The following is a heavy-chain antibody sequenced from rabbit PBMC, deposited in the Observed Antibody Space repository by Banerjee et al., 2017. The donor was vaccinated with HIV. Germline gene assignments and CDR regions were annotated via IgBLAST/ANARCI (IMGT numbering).Heavy chain of an antibody. CDR3: ARDLGGSSDL. J-gene: IGHJ3*01. CDR2: IYAGSSGST. Sequence: QSLEESGGDLVKPGASLTLTCTASGFSFSSSYWICWVRQAPGKGLEWTACIYAGSSGSTYYANWAKGRFTISKTSSTTVTLQMTSLTAADTATYFCARDLGGSSDLWGQGTLVTVS. V-gene: IGHV1S40*01. D-gene: IGHD8-1*01. CDR1: GFSFSSSYW.